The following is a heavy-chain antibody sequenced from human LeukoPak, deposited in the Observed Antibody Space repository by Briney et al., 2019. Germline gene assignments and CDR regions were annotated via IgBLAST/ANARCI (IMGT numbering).Heavy chain of an antibody. J-gene: IGHJ3*02. CDR3: ARHLTYCGGDCYSDAFDI. V-gene: IGHV4-59*08. Sequence: SETLSLTCTVSGGSISSYYWSWIRQPPGKGLEWIGYIYYSGSTNYNPSLKSRVTISVDTSKNQFSLKLSSVTAADTAVYYCARHLTYCGGDCYSDAFDIWGQGTMVTVFS. CDR2: IYYSGST. CDR1: GGSISSYY. D-gene: IGHD2-21*02.